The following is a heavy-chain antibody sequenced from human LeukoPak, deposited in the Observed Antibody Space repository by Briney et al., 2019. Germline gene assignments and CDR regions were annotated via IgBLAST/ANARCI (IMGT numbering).Heavy chain of an antibody. J-gene: IGHJ4*02. D-gene: IGHD3-3*01. V-gene: IGHV1-18*01. Sequence: ASVKVSCKASGYTFTSYGISWVRQAPGQGLEWMGWISAYNGNTNYAQKFQGRVTMTTDTSTSTAYMELRSLRSDDTAVYYCARGRTIFGVVTQDPFDYWGQGTLVTVSS. CDR2: ISAYNGNT. CDR3: ARGRTIFGVVTQDPFDY. CDR1: GYTFTSYG.